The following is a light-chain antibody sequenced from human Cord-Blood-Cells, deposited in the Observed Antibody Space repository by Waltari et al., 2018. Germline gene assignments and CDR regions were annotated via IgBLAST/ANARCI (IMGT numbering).Light chain of an antibody. CDR3: QQSYSTLCT. V-gene: IGKV1-39*01. CDR1: QSISSY. CDR2: AAT. J-gene: IGKJ3*01. Sequence: DIQINQSPFSLSASVRDKVTITCPASQSISSYLNWYQQKPRKAPKLLIYAATSLHSGVPSRFSGRGSGTDFTLTSSSLQPEDVATYYCQQSYSTLCTFGPGTKVDIK.